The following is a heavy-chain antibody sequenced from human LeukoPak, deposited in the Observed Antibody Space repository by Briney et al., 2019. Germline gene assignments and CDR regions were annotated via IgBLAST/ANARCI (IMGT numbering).Heavy chain of an antibody. V-gene: IGHV3-13*01. D-gene: IGHD3-10*01. J-gene: IGHJ5*02. CDR1: GFTFSSYD. CDR2: IGTAGDT. CDR3: ARDRYGSGSSLFDP. Sequence: GGSLRLSCAASGFTFSSYDMHWVRQATGKGLEWVSAIGTAGDTYYPGSVKGRFTISRENAKNSLYLQMNSLRAGDTAVYYCARDRYGSGSSLFDPWGQGTLVTVSS.